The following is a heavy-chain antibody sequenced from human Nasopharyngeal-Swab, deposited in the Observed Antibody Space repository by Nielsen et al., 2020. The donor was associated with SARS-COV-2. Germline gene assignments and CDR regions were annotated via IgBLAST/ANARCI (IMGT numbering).Heavy chain of an antibody. J-gene: IGHJ3*02. D-gene: IGHD4-23*01. V-gene: IGHV3-23*01. CDR2: ISGSGGST. Sequence: GGSLRLSCAASGFTFSSYAMSWVRQAPGKGLEWVSAISGSGGSTYCADSVKGRFTISRDNSKNTLYLQMNSLRAEDTAVYYCAKEAYGGNSGESAFDIWGQGTMVTVSS. CDR1: GFTFSSYA. CDR3: AKEAYGGNSGESAFDI.